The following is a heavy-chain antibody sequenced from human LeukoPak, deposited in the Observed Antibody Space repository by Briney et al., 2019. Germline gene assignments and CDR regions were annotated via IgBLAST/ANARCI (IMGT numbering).Heavy chain of an antibody. V-gene: IGHV4-59*01. D-gene: IGHD6-6*01. CDR1: GASISGYY. CDR2: IYYSGFT. Sequence: PSETLSLTCTVSGASISGYYWSWIRQPPGKGMEDIGHIYYSGFTNYNPSLKSRVTMSVDTSKNQFSLKLSSVTAADTAVYYCARYGSSSLRAGYYYYMDVWGKGTTVTVSS. CDR3: ARYGSSSLRAGYYYYMDV. J-gene: IGHJ6*03.